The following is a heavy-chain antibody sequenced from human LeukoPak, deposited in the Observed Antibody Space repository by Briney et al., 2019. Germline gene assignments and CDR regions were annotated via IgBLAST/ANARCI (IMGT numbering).Heavy chain of an antibody. J-gene: IGHJ4*02. Sequence: XGSLRLSCAASGFTVITNDMTWVRQAPGKGLEWVSVLYSDGNTKYADSVQGRFTISRDNSKNTLYLEMNRLSPDDTAVYYCARGVEPLAANTLAYWGQGTLVTVSS. CDR3: ARGVEPLAANTLAY. D-gene: IGHD1-14*01. V-gene: IGHV3-53*01. CDR1: GFTVITND. CDR2: LYSDGNT.